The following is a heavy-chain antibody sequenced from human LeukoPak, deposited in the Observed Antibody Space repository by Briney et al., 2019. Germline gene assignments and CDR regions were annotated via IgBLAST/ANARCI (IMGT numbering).Heavy chain of an antibody. V-gene: IGHV4-59*01. CDR3: ARDGYSGSLGY. CDR2: IYYSGST. J-gene: IGHJ4*02. D-gene: IGHD5-12*01. Sequence: SETLSLTCTVSGGSISGYYWSWIRQPPGKGLEWIAYIYYSGSTNSNPSLKSRVTISVDTSKSQFSLKLSSVTAADTAVYYCARDGYSGSLGYWGRGTLVTVSP. CDR1: GGSISGYY.